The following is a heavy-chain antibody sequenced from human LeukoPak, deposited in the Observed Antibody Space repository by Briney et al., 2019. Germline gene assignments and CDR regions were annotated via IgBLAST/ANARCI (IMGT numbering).Heavy chain of an antibody. V-gene: IGHV4-59*12. CDR1: GGSISSYY. Sequence: PSETLSLTWTVSGGSISSYYWSWLRQPPGKGLEWIGYIYYSGSTNYNPSLKSRVTISVDTSKNQFSLKLSSLTAADTAVYYCAREGNPELNPSTVWFDPWGQGTLVTVSS. J-gene: IGHJ5*02. D-gene: IGHD1-7*01. CDR2: IYYSGST. CDR3: AREGNPELNPSTVWFDP.